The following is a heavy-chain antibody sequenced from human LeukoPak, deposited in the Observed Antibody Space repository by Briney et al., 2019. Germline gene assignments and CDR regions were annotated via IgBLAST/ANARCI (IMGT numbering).Heavy chain of an antibody. V-gene: IGHV5-51*01. CDR2: IYPDDSDT. Sequence: GESLKISCTGSGYTFRYYWIGWVRQIPGKGLEWMGIIYPDDSDTKYSPSFQGQVTISADKSINTAYLQWSSLKASDTAMYYCARPPYYDFWNSHYPDYWGQGTLVTVSS. J-gene: IGHJ4*02. CDR1: GYTFRYYW. CDR3: ARPPYYDFWNSHYPDY. D-gene: IGHD3-3*01.